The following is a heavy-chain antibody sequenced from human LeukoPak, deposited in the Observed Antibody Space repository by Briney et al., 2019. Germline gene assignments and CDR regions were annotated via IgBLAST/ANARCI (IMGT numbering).Heavy chain of an antibody. D-gene: IGHD4-17*01. Sequence: SETLSLTCTVSGYSISSGYYWGWIRPPPGKGLEWIGSIYHSGSTYYNPSLKSRVTISVDTSKNQFSLKLSSVTAADTAVYYCARLPTVTTTPLYYYYYMDVWGKGTTVTVSS. CDR3: ARLPTVTTTPLYYYYYMDV. CDR2: IYHSGST. V-gene: IGHV4-38-2*02. CDR1: GYSISSGYY. J-gene: IGHJ6*03.